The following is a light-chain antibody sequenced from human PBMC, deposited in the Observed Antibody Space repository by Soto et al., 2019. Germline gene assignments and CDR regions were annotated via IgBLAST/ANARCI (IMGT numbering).Light chain of an antibody. V-gene: IGLV2-14*01. CDR3: SSYTSSSIYV. Sequence: QSALTQPASVSGSPGQSITISCTGTSSDVGNYDYVSWYQQYPGKAPKVIIYEVSNRPSGVSNRFSGSKSGNTASLTISGLQAEDEADYYCSSYTSSSIYVFGTGTKLTVL. CDR2: EVS. J-gene: IGLJ1*01. CDR1: SSDVGNYDY.